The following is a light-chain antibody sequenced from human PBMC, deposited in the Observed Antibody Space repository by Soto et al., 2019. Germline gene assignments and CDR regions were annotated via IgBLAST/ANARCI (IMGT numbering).Light chain of an antibody. Sequence: EIVLTQSPGTLSLSPGETATLSCRAGQSVHRSYLAWYQQKPGQAPRLLIYGASTRATGIPARFSGSGSGTEFTLTISSLQSEDFAVYYCQQYNNWPPITFGQGTRLEIK. CDR1: QSVHRSY. CDR3: QQYNNWPPIT. CDR2: GAS. V-gene: IGKV3-15*01. J-gene: IGKJ5*01.